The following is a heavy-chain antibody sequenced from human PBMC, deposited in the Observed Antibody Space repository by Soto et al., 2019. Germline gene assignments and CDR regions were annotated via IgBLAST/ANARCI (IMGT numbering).Heavy chain of an antibody. J-gene: IGHJ4*02. V-gene: IGHV1-3*01. CDR1: GYTFTSYA. D-gene: IGHD3-10*01. CDR3: ARSLWFGEFLHLNY. CDR2: INAGNGNT. Sequence: QVQLVQSGAEVKKPGASVKVSCKASGYTFTSYAMHWVRQAPGQRLEWMGWINAGNGNTKYSQKFQGRVTITRETSASTAYMELSSLRSDDTAVYYCARSLWFGEFLHLNYWGQGTLVTVSS.